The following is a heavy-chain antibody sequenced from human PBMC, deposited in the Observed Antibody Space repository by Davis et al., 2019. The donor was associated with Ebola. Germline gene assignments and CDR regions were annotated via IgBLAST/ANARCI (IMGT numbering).Heavy chain of an antibody. Sequence: GESLKISCAASGFTLSGYDMNWVRQAPGKGLEWVSAVTSSGGSTYYADSVKGRFTISRDNSKNTLYLQMNSLSGDDTAVYYCAKGGSGWPSDYSYGLGVWGKGTTVTVAS. CDR3: AKGGSGWPSDYSYGLGV. CDR2: VTSSGGST. J-gene: IGHJ6*04. V-gene: IGHV3-23*01. D-gene: IGHD6-19*01. CDR1: GFTLSGYD.